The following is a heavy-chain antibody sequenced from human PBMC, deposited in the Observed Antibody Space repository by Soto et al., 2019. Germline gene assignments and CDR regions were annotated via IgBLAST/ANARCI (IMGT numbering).Heavy chain of an antibody. CDR3: AREASAVISLDY. Sequence: ASVKVSCKASGYIFTAYSMHWVRQAPGQGLEWVGWFNPNSGDTIYAQKFQGRVTLTGDTSISTAYMELYSLTSDDTAVYYCAREASAVISLDYWGQGTLVTVSS. J-gene: IGHJ4*02. CDR1: GYIFTAYS. V-gene: IGHV1-2*02. CDR2: FNPNSGDT. D-gene: IGHD6-19*01.